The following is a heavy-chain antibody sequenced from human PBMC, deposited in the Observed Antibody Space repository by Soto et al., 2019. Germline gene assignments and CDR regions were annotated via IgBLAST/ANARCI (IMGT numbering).Heavy chain of an antibody. J-gene: IGHJ5*02. CDR1: GGSISSGGYY. V-gene: IGHV4-31*03. Sequence: QVQLQESGPGLVKPSQTLSLTCTVSGGSISSGGYYWSWIRQHPGKGLEWIGYIYYSGSTYYNPSLKRRVTISVDTSKNQYSLKLSSVTAADTAVYYCARVRYYGSGTNWFDTWGQGTLVTVSS. CDR2: IYYSGST. D-gene: IGHD3-10*01. CDR3: ARVRYYGSGTNWFDT.